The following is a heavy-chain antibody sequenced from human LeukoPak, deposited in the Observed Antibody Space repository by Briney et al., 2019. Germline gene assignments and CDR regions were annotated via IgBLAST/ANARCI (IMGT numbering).Heavy chain of an antibody. D-gene: IGHD3-3*01. V-gene: IGHV4-59*08. J-gene: IGHJ6*02. CDR1: GGSISSYY. Sequence: SETLSLTCTVSGGSISSYYWSWIRQPPGKGLEWIGYIYYSGSTNYNPSLKSRVTISVDTSKNQFSLKLSSVTAADTAVYYCARIGTLRFLEWLTPYYYYGMDVWGQGTTVTVSS. CDR3: ARIGTLRFLEWLTPYYYYGMDV. CDR2: IYYSGST.